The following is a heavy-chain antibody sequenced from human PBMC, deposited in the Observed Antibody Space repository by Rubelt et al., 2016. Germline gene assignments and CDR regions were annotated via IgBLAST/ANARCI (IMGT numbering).Heavy chain of an antibody. V-gene: IGHV2-5*02. CDR2: IYWDDDK. Sequence: QITLKESGPTLVKPTQTLTLTCTFSGFSLSTSGVGVGWIRQPPGKALEWLALIYWDDDKRYSPSLKSRLTITKAAPKNQVVLTMTNMDPVDTATYYCAHSTSSAYYYYYYYMDVWGKGTTVTVSS. J-gene: IGHJ6*03. CDR1: GFSLSTSGVG. CDR3: AHSTSSAYYYYYYYMDV.